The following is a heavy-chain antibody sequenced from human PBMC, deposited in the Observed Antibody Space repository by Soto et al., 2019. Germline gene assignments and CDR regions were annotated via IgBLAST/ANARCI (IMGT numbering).Heavy chain of an antibody. CDR3: AKRGYIVTTTVSP. CDR1: EFTFSSYA. CDR2: ISGSGGST. D-gene: IGHD5-12*01. Sequence: GGALILSCAASEFTFSSYAMSWFRQAPGKGLEWVSAISGSGGSTHYADSVKGRFTISRDNSKNTLYMQMNSLRAEDTAVYYCAKRGYIVTTTVSPSGQGTLVTVSS. J-gene: IGHJ5*02. V-gene: IGHV3-23*01.